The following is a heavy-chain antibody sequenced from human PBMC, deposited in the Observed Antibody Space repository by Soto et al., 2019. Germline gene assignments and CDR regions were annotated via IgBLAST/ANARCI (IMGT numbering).Heavy chain of an antibody. CDR3: ARAKTTVTTFEY. D-gene: IGHD4-17*01. V-gene: IGHV4-30-2*01. CDR1: GGSISSGGYS. J-gene: IGHJ4*01. Sequence: QLQLQESGSGLVKPSQTLSLTCAVSGGSISSGGYSWSWIRQPPRKGLEWIGYIYHSGSTYYNPPLKSLVTISEDRSNNQFSLKLSSVTAADTAVYYCARAKTTVTTFEYWGHGTQVTVSS. CDR2: IYHSGST.